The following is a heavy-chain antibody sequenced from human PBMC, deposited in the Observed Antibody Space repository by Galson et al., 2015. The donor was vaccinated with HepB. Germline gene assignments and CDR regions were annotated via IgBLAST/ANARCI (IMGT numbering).Heavy chain of an antibody. CDR2: LSGSGGST. CDR1: GFTFTSYA. CDR3: AKDGRDSNSWYYYSYGLDV. Sequence: SLRLSCAASGFTFTSYAMSWVRQAPGKGLEWVSTLSGSGGSTYYADSVEGRFTISRDSSKNTLYLQMNSLRAEDTAVYYCAKDGRDSNSWYYYSYGLDVWGQGTTVTVSS. D-gene: IGHD6-13*01. V-gene: IGHV3-23*01. J-gene: IGHJ6*02.